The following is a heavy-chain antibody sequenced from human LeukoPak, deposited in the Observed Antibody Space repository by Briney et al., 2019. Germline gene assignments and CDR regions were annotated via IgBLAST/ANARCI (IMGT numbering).Heavy chain of an antibody. CDR1: GFTFSSYG. Sequence: GGSLRLSCAASGFTFSSYGMSWVRQAPGKGLEWVSAISGSGGSTYYADSVKGRFTISRDNSKNTLYLQMNSLRAEDTAVYYCAKGPGAAYYYYYMDVWGKGTTVTIFS. V-gene: IGHV3-23*01. D-gene: IGHD3-10*01. J-gene: IGHJ6*03. CDR2: ISGSGGST. CDR3: AKGPGAAYYYYYMDV.